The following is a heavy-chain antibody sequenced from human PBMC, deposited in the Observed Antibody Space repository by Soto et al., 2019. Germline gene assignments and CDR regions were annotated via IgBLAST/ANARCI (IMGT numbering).Heavy chain of an antibody. J-gene: IGHJ4*02. CDR1: GYSISSGYY. Sequence: SETLSLTCAVSGYSISSGYYWGWIRQPPGKGLEWIGSIYHSGSTYYNPSLKSRVTISVDTSKNQFSLKLSSVTAADTAVYYCARKPSIAAAGTSYYFDYWGQGTLVTVYS. CDR3: ARKPSIAAAGTSYYFDY. D-gene: IGHD6-13*01. CDR2: IYHSGST. V-gene: IGHV4-38-2*01.